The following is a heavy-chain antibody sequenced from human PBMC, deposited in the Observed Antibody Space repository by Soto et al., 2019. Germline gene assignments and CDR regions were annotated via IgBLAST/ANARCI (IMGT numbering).Heavy chain of an antibody. CDR3: GRLAGLATISYYFDY. J-gene: IGHJ4*02. V-gene: IGHV4-39*01. Sequence: SETLSLTCTVSGGSVSSSSYYWGWVRQPPGKGLEWIGSVYYTGTTYYNPSLESRVTISVDKSKNQFSLKLMSLSAGDTAVYYCGRLAGLATISYYFDYWGQGALVSVSS. CDR2: VYYTGTT. CDR1: GGSVSSSSYY. D-gene: IGHD3-9*01.